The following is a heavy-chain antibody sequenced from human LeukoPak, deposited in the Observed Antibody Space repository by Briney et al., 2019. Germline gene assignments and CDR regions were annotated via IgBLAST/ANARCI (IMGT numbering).Heavy chain of an antibody. Sequence: ASVKVSCKASGYTFTGYYMHWVRQAPGQGLEWMGWINPNSGGTKYAQKFQGRVTMTRDTSISTAYMELSSLRSDDTAVYYCARWPVTGDDAFDMWGQGTMVTVSS. CDR3: ARWPVTGDDAFDM. D-gene: IGHD7-27*01. CDR2: INPNSGGT. J-gene: IGHJ3*02. V-gene: IGHV1-2*02. CDR1: GYTFTGYY.